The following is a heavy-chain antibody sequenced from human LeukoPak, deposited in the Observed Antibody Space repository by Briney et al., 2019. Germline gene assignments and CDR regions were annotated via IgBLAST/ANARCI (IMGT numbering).Heavy chain of an antibody. Sequence: PGGSLRLSCAASGFTFSSYGIHWVRQAPGKGLEWVAVISYDGSNKYYADSVKGRFTISRDNSKNTLYLQMNSLRAEDTAVYYCARASSGYSYGYSDYWGQGTLVTVSS. CDR3: ARASSGYSYGYSDY. V-gene: IGHV3-30*03. D-gene: IGHD5-18*01. CDR1: GFTFSSYG. CDR2: ISYDGSNK. J-gene: IGHJ4*02.